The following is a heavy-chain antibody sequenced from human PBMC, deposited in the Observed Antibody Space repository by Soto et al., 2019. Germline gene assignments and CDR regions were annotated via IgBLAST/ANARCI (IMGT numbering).Heavy chain of an antibody. CDR2: ISGSGGDT. V-gene: IGHV3-23*01. CDR1: GFDFYTYA. Sequence: PGGSLRLSCVASGFDFYTYAMSWVRQAPGKGLEWVSTISGSGGDTYYADSVKGRFTISRDNAKDTLYLQINTLRAEDTAVYYCAKDFLRDIVRWGGFDYWGQGTLVTVSS. D-gene: IGHD2-8*01. CDR3: AKDFLRDIVRWGGFDY. J-gene: IGHJ4*02.